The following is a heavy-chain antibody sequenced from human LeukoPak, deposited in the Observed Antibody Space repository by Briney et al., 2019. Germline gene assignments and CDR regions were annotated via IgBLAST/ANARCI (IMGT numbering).Heavy chain of an antibody. CDR1: GFTFSSYG. V-gene: IGHV3-30*03. J-gene: IGHJ4*02. D-gene: IGHD3-16*02. Sequence: GGSLRLSCAASGFTFSSYGMHWVRQAPGKGLEWVAVISYDGSNIYYADSVKGRFTISRDNSKNTLYLQMNSLRDEDTAVYYCAARSGDLPYYLDYWGQGTLVTVSS. CDR3: AARSGDLPYYLDY. CDR2: ISYDGSNI.